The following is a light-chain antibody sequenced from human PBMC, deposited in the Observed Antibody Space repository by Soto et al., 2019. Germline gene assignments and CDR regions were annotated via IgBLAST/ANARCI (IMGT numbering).Light chain of an antibody. CDR1: QDIYTY. CDR3: QHYDTLTRAVT. CDR2: DAS. V-gene: IGKV1-33*01. J-gene: IGKJ4*01. Sequence: DIQMTQSPTSLSASVGDRVTITCQASQDIYTYLNWYQHKPGRAPKLLIYDASSLQTGVPSRFSGSGSGTHFTFTISSLQSEDFATYYCQHYDTLTRAVTFGGGTKLDIK.